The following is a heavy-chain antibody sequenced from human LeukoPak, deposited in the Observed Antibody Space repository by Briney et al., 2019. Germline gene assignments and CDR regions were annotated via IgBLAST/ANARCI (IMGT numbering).Heavy chain of an antibody. CDR2: ITSPVGRI. CDR1: GFTFSTYS. J-gene: IGHJ4*02. CDR3: ATDGRSSGWYGFDY. V-gene: IGHV3-21*01. Sequence: PGRSLRLSCAASGFTFSTYSMNWVRQAPGKGLEWVSSITSPVGRIYYADSLKGRTTISRDNARSTLYLQMNSLRAEDTAVYYCATDGRSSGWYGFDYWGQGILVTVSS. D-gene: IGHD6-19*01.